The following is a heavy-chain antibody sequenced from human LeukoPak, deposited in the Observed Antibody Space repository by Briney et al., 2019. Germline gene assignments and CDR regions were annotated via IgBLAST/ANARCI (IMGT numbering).Heavy chain of an antibody. CDR1: GFTFSSYE. D-gene: IGHD6-19*01. CDR3: ARDLVAVALFDY. CDR2: IRSSGSTT. J-gene: IGHJ4*02. V-gene: IGHV3-48*03. Sequence: GGSLRLSCAVSGFTFSSYEMNWVRQAPGKRLEWVSSIRSSGSTTYYADSVKGRFTISRDNAKQSLYLRMNSLRAEDTAVYYCARDLVAVALFDYWGQGTLVTVSS.